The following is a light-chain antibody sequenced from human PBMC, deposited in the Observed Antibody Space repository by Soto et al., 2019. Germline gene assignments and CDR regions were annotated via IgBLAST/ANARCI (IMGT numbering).Light chain of an antibody. Sequence: EIVMTKSAGTLSVSTGERATLSCRASQSVTSNLAWYQQKPGQAPRLLIYGASTRATGIPARFSGSGSGTEFTLTISSLQSEDFAVYYCQQYNNWPPTFGQGTRLEIK. CDR3: QQYNNWPPT. J-gene: IGKJ5*01. CDR1: QSVTSN. CDR2: GAS. V-gene: IGKV3-15*01.